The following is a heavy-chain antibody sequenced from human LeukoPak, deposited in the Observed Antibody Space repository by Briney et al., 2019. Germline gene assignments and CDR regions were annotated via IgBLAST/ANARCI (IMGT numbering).Heavy chain of an antibody. CDR3: ARGGYYGSGNDFRFDP. CDR1: GYSISNGYY. J-gene: IGHJ5*02. V-gene: IGHV4-59*01. Sequence: SETLSLTCTVSGYSISNGYYWSWIRQPPGKGLEWIGYIYYSGSTNYNPSLKSRVTISVDTSKNQFSLKLTSVTAADTAVYFCARGGYYGSGNDFRFDPWGQGTLVTVSS. CDR2: IYYSGST. D-gene: IGHD3-10*01.